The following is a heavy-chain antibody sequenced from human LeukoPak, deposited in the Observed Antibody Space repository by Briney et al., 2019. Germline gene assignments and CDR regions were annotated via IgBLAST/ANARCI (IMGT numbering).Heavy chain of an antibody. Sequence: ASVKVSCKDCVYTLTDHYIHWVRQAPGQGLEWMGRINPHSGATSYAQKYQGRVTMTRDTSISTASMALSRLRSGDTAVYYCARAGPDTAMVTGLDYWGQGTLVTVSS. V-gene: IGHV1-2*06. CDR2: INPHSGAT. D-gene: IGHD5-18*01. CDR1: VYTLTDHY. J-gene: IGHJ4*02. CDR3: ARAGPDTAMVTGLDY.